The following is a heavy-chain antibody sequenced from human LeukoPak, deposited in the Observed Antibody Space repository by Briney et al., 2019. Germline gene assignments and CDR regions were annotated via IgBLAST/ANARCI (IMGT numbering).Heavy chain of an antibody. Sequence: GGSLRLSCAASGFTFSSYGMNWVRQAPGKGLEWVSSISSSSYIYYADSVKGRFTISRDNAKNSLYLQMNSLRAEDTAVYYCARGLRAEDAFDIWGQGTMVTVSS. CDR3: ARGLRAEDAFDI. J-gene: IGHJ3*02. V-gene: IGHV3-21*01. CDR1: GFTFSSYG. CDR2: ISSSSYI. D-gene: IGHD3-10*01.